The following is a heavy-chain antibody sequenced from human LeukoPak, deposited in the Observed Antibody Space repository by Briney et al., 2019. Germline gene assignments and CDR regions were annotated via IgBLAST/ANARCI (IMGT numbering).Heavy chain of an antibody. D-gene: IGHD4-23*01. CDR1: GGSISSNNW. J-gene: IGHJ4*02. V-gene: IGHV4-4*02. Sequence: SETLSLTCSVSGGSISSNNWWSWVRQSPGKGLEWIGEIYHSGSSNYNPSLKSRVTISVDKSKNQLSLKLNSVTAADTAVYYCARAYYGGKSGYYFDCWGQGTLVTVSS. CDR2: IYHSGSS. CDR3: ARAYYGGKSGYYFDC.